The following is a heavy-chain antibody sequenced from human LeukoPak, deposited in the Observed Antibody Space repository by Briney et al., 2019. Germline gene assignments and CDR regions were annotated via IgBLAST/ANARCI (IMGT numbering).Heavy chain of an antibody. J-gene: IGHJ4*02. CDR2: IYYSGST. Sequence: PSETLSLTCTVSGGSISSSSYYWGWIRQPPGKGLEWIGSIYYSGSTYYNPSLKSRVPISVDTSKNQFSLKLSSVTAADTAVYYCASLSAGMGYWGQGTLVTVSS. D-gene: IGHD6-19*01. CDR1: GGSISSSSYY. CDR3: ASLSAGMGY. V-gene: IGHV4-39*01.